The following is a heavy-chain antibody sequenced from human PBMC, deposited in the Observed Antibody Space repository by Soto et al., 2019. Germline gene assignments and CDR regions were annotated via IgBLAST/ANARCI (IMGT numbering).Heavy chain of an antibody. CDR3: ARHKAPRGYSSIPFDV. D-gene: IGHD5-18*01. CDR1: GGSISSYGFY. J-gene: IGHJ3*01. V-gene: IGHV4-39*01. Sequence: SETLSLTCSVSGGSISSYGFYWGWVRQPPGKGLEWIGSIYYSGTTYYNPSLKSRVTISIDTSKNQFSLRLNSVTAADTTIYFCARHKAPRGYSSIPFDVWGQGTLVT. CDR2: IYYSGTT.